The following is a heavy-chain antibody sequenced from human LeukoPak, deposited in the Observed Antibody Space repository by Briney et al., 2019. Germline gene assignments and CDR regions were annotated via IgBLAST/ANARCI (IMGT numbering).Heavy chain of an antibody. V-gene: IGHV4-61*02. J-gene: IGHJ4*02. Sequence: SETLSLTCTVFGGSISSGSYYWSWIRQPAGKGLEWIGRIYTSGSTYYNPSLKSRVTISVDRSKNQFSLKLSSVTAADTAVYYCTTIFRYYFDYWGQGTLVTVSS. CDR3: TTIFRYYFDY. CDR1: GGSISSGSYY. CDR2: IYTSGST. D-gene: IGHD3-9*01.